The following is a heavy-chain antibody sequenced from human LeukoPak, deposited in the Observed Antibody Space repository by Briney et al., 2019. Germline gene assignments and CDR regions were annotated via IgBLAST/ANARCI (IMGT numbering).Heavy chain of an antibody. J-gene: IGHJ3*02. V-gene: IGHV7-4-1*02. Sequence: ASVKVSCKASGYTFTSYAINWVRQAPGQGLEYMGWIRTSTGSPTYAQGFTGRFVFSLDTSVNTAYLQISSLKAEDTAVYYCARDHDSAAFDIWGQGTMVTVSS. D-gene: IGHD1-1*01. CDR2: IRTSTGSP. CDR1: GYTFTSYA. CDR3: ARDHDSAAFDI.